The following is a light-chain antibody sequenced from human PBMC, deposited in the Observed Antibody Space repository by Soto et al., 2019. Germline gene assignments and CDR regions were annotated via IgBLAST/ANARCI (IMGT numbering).Light chain of an antibody. J-gene: IGKJ1*01. CDR2: GAS. V-gene: IGKV3-11*01. CDR1: QSFRGL. CDR3: HQRQSWPRT. Sequence: EVVLTQSPVTLSLSPGERATLSCRASQSFRGLLAWYQQKPGQAPRLLIYGASSRATGIPDRFSGRGSGTDFTLTISRLEPEDFAVYYCHQRQSWPRTFGQGTKVDIK.